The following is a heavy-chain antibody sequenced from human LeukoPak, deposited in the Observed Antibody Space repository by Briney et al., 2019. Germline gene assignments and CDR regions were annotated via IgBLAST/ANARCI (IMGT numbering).Heavy chain of an antibody. J-gene: IGHJ4*02. CDR2: ISYDGSNK. V-gene: IGHV3-30*18. CDR1: GFTFSSYG. Sequence: GGSLRLSCAASGFTFSSYGMRWVRQAPGKGLEWVAVISYDGSNKYYADSVKGRFTISRDNAKNSLYLQMNSLRAEDTALYSCAKGRLPYCGGDCYSAFDYWGQGTLVTVSS. D-gene: IGHD2-21*02. CDR3: AKGRLPYCGGDCYSAFDY.